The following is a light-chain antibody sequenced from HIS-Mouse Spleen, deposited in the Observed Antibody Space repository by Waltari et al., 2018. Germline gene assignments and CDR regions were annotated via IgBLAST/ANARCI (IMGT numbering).Light chain of an antibody. CDR3: AAWDDSLSGPV. J-gene: IGLJ3*02. V-gene: IGLV1-47*01. CDR1: NIGSNY. Sequence: VLTQPPSVSVAPGQTARITCGGNNIGSNYVYWYQQLPGTAPKLLIYRNNQRPSGVPDRFSGSKSGPSASLAISGLRSEDEADYYCAAWDDSLSGPVFGGGTKLTVL. CDR2: RNN.